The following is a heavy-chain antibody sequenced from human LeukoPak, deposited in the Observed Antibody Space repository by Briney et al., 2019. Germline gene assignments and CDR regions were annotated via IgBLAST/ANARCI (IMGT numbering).Heavy chain of an antibody. CDR3: ARGAGYYYYYLDV. Sequence: PGGSLRLSCAASGFTFSSYWMSWVRQAPGKGLEWVANIKQDGSEKYYVDSVKGRFTISRDNAKNSLYLQMNSLRAEDTAVYYCARGAGYYYYYLDVWGKGTAVTVSS. J-gene: IGHJ6*03. V-gene: IGHV3-7*04. CDR2: IKQDGSEK. CDR1: GFTFSSYW.